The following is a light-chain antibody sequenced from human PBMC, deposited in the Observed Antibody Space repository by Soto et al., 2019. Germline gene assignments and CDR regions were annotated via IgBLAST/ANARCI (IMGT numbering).Light chain of an antibody. Sequence: IQMTQSPSSLPASVGDRVAITCRASQSISTYLNWYQQTPGKAPKLLIHDTSSLQSGVPSRFSGSGSGTDFTLTISSLHSEDFATYYCQQTYSTPGTFGQGTKVDIK. J-gene: IGKJ1*01. CDR1: QSISTY. CDR2: DTS. CDR3: QQTYSTPGT. V-gene: IGKV1-39*01.